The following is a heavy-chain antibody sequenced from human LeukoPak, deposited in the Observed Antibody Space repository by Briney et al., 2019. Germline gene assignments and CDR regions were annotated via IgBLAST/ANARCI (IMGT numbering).Heavy chain of an antibody. CDR1: GFTFSSYG. V-gene: IGHV3-23*01. Sequence: PGGSLRLSCAASGFTFSSYGMSWVRQAPGKGLEWVSAISGSGGSTYYADSVKSRFTISRDNSKNTLYLQMNSLRAEDTAVYYCAKGRSYGSGSPFDYWGQGTLVTVSS. J-gene: IGHJ4*02. CDR2: ISGSGGST. CDR3: AKGRSYGSGSPFDY. D-gene: IGHD3-10*01.